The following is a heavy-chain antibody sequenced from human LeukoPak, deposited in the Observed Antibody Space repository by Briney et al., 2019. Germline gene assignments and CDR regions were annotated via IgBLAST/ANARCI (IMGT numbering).Heavy chain of an antibody. CDR1: GYTFTSYG. Sequence: AASVKVSCKASGYTFTSYGISWVRQAPGQGLEWMGWISAYNGNTNYAQKLQGRVTMTTDTSTSTAYMELRSLRSDDTAVYYCARDIPRGYSYGYYYFDYWGQGTLVTVSS. V-gene: IGHV1-18*01. D-gene: IGHD5-18*01. CDR2: ISAYNGNT. J-gene: IGHJ4*02. CDR3: ARDIPRGYSYGYYYFDY.